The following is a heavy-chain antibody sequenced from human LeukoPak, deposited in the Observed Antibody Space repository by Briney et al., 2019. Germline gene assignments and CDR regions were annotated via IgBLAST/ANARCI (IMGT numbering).Heavy chain of an antibody. J-gene: IGHJ6*02. CDR2: IIPIFGTA. CDR1: GGTFSSYA. D-gene: IGHD5-18*01. CDR3: ARGGYSYGGMDV. V-gene: IGHV1-69*13. Sequence: SVKVSFKASGGTFSSYAISWVRQAPGQGLEWMGGIIPIFGTANYAQKFQGRVTITADESTSTAYMELSSLRSEDTAVYYCARGGYSYGGMDVWGQGTTVTVSS.